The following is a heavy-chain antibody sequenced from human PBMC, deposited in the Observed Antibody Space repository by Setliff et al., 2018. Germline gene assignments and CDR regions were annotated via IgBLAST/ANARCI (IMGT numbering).Heavy chain of an antibody. Sequence: GESLKISCQASGYSFNSQWSGWERQTPESGLEWIGIIYPRDSDVQYNPSFEGHISIATDNSISTAYLPWSNLKTSGTAIYYCARRYVGVACSSGRCQVVTGQFVFLCPGTLVTASS. V-gene: IGHV5-51*01. CDR1: GYSFNSQW. D-gene: IGHD2-15*01. CDR2: IYPRDSDV. J-gene: IGHJ4*02. CDR3: ARRYVGVACSSGRCQVVTGQFVF.